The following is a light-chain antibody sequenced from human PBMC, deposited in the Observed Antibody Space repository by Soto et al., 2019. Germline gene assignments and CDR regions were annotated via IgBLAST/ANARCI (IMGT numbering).Light chain of an antibody. CDR3: QQYDTSPRT. V-gene: IGKV3-20*01. J-gene: IGKJ1*01. CDR2: GAS. Sequence: EVMLTQYPGTLSLSPGERATLSCRASQSVSSNYLAWYQQQSGQAPRHLIYGASNRATGIPDRFSGSGSGTDFTLTIRRLEPEDFAVYYCQQYDTSPRTFGQGTKVEFK. CDR1: QSVSSNY.